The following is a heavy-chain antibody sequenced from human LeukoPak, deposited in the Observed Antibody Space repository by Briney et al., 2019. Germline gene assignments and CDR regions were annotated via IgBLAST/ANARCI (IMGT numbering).Heavy chain of an antibody. CDR2: INHSGST. Sequence: SETLSLTCAVYGGSFSGYHWSWIRQPPGKGLEWIGEINHSGSTNYNSSLKSRVTISVDTSKNQFSLTLSSVTAADTAVYYCATRPDIASTGPGWFDPWGQGTLVTVSS. V-gene: IGHV4-34*01. CDR3: ATRPDIASTGPGWFDP. CDR1: GGSFSGYH. D-gene: IGHD6-13*01. J-gene: IGHJ5*02.